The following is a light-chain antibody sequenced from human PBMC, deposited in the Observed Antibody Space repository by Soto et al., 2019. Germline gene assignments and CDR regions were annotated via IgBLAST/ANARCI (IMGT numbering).Light chain of an antibody. CDR1: QSVGNSY. CDR3: QQYGTLPLT. V-gene: IGKV3-20*01. Sequence: EIVLTQSPGTLSLSPGERATLSCRASQSVGNSYLAWYQQKPGQAPRLLIYDASSRATGIPDRFSGSGSGTDFTLTGSRLEPEDFAVYSCQQYGTLPLTFGGGTTGEIK. J-gene: IGKJ4*01. CDR2: DAS.